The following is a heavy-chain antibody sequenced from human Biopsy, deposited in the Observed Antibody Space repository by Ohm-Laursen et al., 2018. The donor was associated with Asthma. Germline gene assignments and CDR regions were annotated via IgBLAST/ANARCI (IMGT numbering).Heavy chain of an antibody. CDR3: ARAVSSSSYWYFDL. CDR2: IYYSGRT. D-gene: IGHD6-6*01. CDR1: GDAMSTSGSY. V-gene: IGHV4-39*02. Sequence: PGTLSLTCIVSGDAMSTSGSYWGWIRQSPGKGLEWIGGIYYSGRTYYNPAFESRVTISADTSKNHFSLKVTSVTAADTAVYYCARAVSSSSYWYFDLWGRGDLVTVSS. J-gene: IGHJ2*01.